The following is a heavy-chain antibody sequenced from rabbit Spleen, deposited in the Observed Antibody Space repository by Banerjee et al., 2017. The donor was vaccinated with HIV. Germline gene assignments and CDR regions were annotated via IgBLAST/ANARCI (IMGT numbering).Heavy chain of an antibody. J-gene: IGHJ4*01. D-gene: IGHD1-1*01. Sequence: QEQLEESGGDLVKPEGSLTLTCTASGFSFSNNYYMCWVRQAPGKGLEWIAYIDPVFGATYYATWVNGRFTISSQNAQNTLYLQLNSLTAADTATYFCVRGASSSGYYSLWGPGTLVTVS. CDR3: VRGASSSGYYSL. CDR1: GFSFSNNYY. V-gene: IGHV1S45*01. CDR2: IDPVFGAT.